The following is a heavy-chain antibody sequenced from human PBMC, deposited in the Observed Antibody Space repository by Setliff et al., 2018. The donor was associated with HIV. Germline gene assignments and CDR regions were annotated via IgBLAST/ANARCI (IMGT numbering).Heavy chain of an antibody. CDR2: VTHSGRT. CDR3: ARGVRDNSGWSSYYFDY. CDR1: GGSFSGYY. V-gene: IGHV4-34*01. D-gene: IGHD6-19*01. J-gene: IGHJ4*02. Sequence: SETLSLTCAVYGGSFSGYYWSWIRQPPGKGLEWIGEVTHSGRTNYNPSLESRVTTSVDTSKKQFSLGLTSVTAADTAVYYCARGVRDNSGWSSYYFDYWGQGTLVTVS.